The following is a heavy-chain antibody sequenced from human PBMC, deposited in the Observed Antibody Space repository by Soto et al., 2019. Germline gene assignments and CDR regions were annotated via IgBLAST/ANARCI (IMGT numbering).Heavy chain of an antibody. V-gene: IGHV1-8*01. Sequence: ASVHYSYTASVSNFPSYDSNWVRQATEQGLAWLGWMNPNSGNTGYAQKFQGRVTMTRNTSISTAYMELSSLRSEDTAVYYCARGLGYCSSTSCYRRDWFDPWGQGTLVTVSS. CDR3: ARGLGYCSSTSCYRRDWFDP. CDR1: VSNFPSYD. J-gene: IGHJ5*02. D-gene: IGHD2-2*01. CDR2: MNPNSGNT.